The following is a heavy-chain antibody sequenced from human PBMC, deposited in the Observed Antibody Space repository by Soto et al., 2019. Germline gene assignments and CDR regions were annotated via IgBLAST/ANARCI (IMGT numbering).Heavy chain of an antibody. CDR3: ARAPRGTPYYDILTGYSPLYFDY. CDR1: GYTFTGYY. D-gene: IGHD3-9*01. CDR2: INPNSGGT. V-gene: IGHV1-2*04. J-gene: IGHJ4*02. Sequence: ASVKVSCQASGYTFTGYYMHWVRQAPGQGLEWMGWINPNSGGTNYAQKFQGWVTMTRDTSISTAYMELSRLRSDDTAVYYCARAPRGTPYYDILTGYSPLYFDYWGQGTPVTVSS.